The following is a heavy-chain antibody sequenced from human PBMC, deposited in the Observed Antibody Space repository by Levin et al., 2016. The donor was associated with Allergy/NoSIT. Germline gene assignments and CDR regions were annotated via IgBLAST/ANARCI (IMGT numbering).Heavy chain of an antibody. CDR2: IYYSGST. CDR3: AVGETPHYYYGMDV. Sequence: SETLSLTCTVSGDSISSSSYYWGWIRQPPGKGLEWIGSIYYSGSTYYNPSLKSRVTISVDTSKNQFSLKLSSVSAADTAVYYCAVGETPHYYYGMDVWGQGTTVTVSS. V-gene: IGHV4-39*07. D-gene: IGHD1-26*01. J-gene: IGHJ6*02. CDR1: GDSISSSSYY.